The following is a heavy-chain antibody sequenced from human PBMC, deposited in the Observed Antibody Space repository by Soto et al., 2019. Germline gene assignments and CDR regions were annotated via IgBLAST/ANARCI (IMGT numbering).Heavy chain of an antibody. Sequence: SETLSLTCSVSGDSITASNWWTWVRQPPGRGLEWIGEVFHIGNANYNPSLERRATISVDKSKNQFSLKLTAVTAADTAVYFCTLTHYGISTGYEPFDPWGQGVLVTVSS. V-gene: IGHV4-4*02. J-gene: IGHJ5*02. D-gene: IGHD3-9*01. CDR1: GDSITASNW. CDR2: VFHIGNA. CDR3: TLTHYGISTGYEPFDP.